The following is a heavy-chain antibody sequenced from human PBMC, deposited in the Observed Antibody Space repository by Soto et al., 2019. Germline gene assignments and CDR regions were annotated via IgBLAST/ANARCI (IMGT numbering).Heavy chain of an antibody. CDR3: ARDQSGIGWYVDWFDP. CDR1: GYTFTSYY. V-gene: IGHV1-46*01. Sequence: ASVKVSCKASGYTFTSYYMHWVRQAPGQGLEWMGIINPSGSTSYAQKFQGRVTMTRDTVATTVYMELTSLTSEDTSIYYCARDQSGIGWYVDWFDPWGQGTLVTV. J-gene: IGHJ5*02. CDR2: INPSGST. D-gene: IGHD6-19*01.